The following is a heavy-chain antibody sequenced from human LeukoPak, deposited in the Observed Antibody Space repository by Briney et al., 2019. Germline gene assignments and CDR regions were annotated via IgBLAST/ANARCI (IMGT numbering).Heavy chain of an antibody. J-gene: IGHJ4*02. V-gene: IGHV3-23*01. D-gene: IGHD3-10*01. Sequence: GSLRLSCAASGFTFSSYAMSWVRQAPGKGLEWVSGIDYSGGATNYADSVQGRFTVSRDNSKNTLYLQMNNLRAEDTAVYYCATTRVCGGVLLRPSCLYFEDWGQGALVTVSS. CDR2: IDYSGGAT. CDR3: ATTRVCGGVLLRPSCLYFED. CDR1: GFTFSSYA.